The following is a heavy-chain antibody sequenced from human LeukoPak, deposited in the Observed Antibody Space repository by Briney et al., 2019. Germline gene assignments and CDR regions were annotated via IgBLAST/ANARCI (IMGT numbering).Heavy chain of an antibody. CDR1: GYTFTSYY. D-gene: IGHD3-10*01. J-gene: IGHJ4*02. V-gene: IGHV1-46*01. CDR2: INPSGGST. Sequence: ASVKVSCRASGYTFTSYYMHWVRQAPGQGLEWMGIINPSGGSTSYAQKFQGRVTMTRDTSISTAYMELSRLRSDDTAVYYCARDQGYYYGSGSSHYWGQGTLVTVSS. CDR3: ARDQGYYYGSGSSHY.